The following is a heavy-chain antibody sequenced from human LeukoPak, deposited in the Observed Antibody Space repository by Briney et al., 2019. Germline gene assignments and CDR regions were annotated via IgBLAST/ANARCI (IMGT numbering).Heavy chain of an antibody. D-gene: IGHD6-19*01. J-gene: IGHJ4*02. CDR3: ASTTSSGWYRGVDY. V-gene: IGHV3-66*01. Sequence: GGSLRLSCAASGFTVSSNYMSWVRQAPGKGLEWVSVIYSGGSTYYADSVKGRFTISRDNSKNTLYLQMNSLRAEDTAVYYCASTTSSGWYRGVDYWGQGTLVTVSS. CDR2: IYSGGST. CDR1: GFTVSSNY.